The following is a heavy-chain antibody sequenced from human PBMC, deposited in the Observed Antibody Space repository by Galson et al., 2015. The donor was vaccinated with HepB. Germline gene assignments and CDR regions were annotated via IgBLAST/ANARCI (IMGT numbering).Heavy chain of an antibody. CDR2: VSGSGGNT. D-gene: IGHD3/OR15-3a*01. J-gene: IGHJ6*02. Sequence: SLRLSCAASGLTFSSYAMNWVRQAPGKGLEWVSTVSGSGGNTDYADSVRGRFTISRDNSKNTLYLQMNSLRAEDTAVYHCAKDRKGLASGMDVWGQGTTVTVSS. V-gene: IGHV3-23*01. CDR1: GLTFSSYA. CDR3: AKDRKGLASGMDV.